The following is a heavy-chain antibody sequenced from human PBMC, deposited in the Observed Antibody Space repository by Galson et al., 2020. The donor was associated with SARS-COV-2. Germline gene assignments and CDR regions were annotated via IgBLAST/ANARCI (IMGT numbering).Heavy chain of an antibody. CDR3: AREMVVVAASLDYFDY. CDR2: ICYDGSNT. V-gene: IGHV3-33*08. Sequence: GGSLRLSCAASGFTFSTYALHWVRQAPGKGLEWVASICYDGSNTYYADSVKGRFTISRDNSKNTLYLQMNSLRAEDTAVYYCAREMVVVAASLDYFDYWGQEALVTVSS. CDR1: GFTFSTYA. J-gene: IGHJ4*02. D-gene: IGHD2-15*01.